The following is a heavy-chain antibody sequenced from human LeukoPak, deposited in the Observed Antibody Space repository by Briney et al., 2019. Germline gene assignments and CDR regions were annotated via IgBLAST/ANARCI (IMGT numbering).Heavy chain of an antibody. CDR3: ARRATTERGHSYGLDY. CDR1: GFTFSSYH. J-gene: IGHJ4*02. V-gene: IGHV3-21*01. CDR2: ISSSGSYI. D-gene: IGHD5-18*01. Sequence: TGGSLRLSCEVSGFTFSSYHMNWVRQAPGKGLEWVASISSSGSYIYYADSMTGRCTISRDSAKNSLYLQMNSLRAEDTAMYYCARRATTERGHSYGLDYWGQGTLVTVSS.